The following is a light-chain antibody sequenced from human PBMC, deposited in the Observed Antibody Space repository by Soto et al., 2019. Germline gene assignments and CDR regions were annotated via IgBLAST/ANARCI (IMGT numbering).Light chain of an antibody. Sequence: EIVLTQSPGTLSLSPGERVALSCRASQSLSTSYLAWYQQKPGQAPRLLIYGASSRATGIPDRFSGSGSGTDFTLTISRLEPEYFAVYFCQQYGTSPLTFGGGTKVDIK. CDR2: GAS. CDR3: QQYGTSPLT. V-gene: IGKV3-20*01. CDR1: QSLSTSY. J-gene: IGKJ4*01.